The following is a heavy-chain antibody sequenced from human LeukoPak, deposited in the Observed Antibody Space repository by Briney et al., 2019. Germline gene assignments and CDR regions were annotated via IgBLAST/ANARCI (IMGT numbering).Heavy chain of an antibody. J-gene: IGHJ4*02. CDR2: IYYSGST. Sequence: SETLSLTCTVSGGSISSYYWSWIRQPPGKGLEWIGYIYYSGSTNYNPSLKSRVTISVDTSKNQFSLKLSSVTAADTAVYYCAIHPTGLAVAAKWGQGTLVTVSS. V-gene: IGHV4-59*01. D-gene: IGHD6-19*01. CDR3: AIHPTGLAVAAK. CDR1: GGSISSYY.